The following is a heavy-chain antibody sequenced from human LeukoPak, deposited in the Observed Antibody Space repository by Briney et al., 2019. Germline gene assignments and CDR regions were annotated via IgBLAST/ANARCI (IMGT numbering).Heavy chain of an antibody. V-gene: IGHV3-53*01. CDR2: TYSGGNT. CDR1: GFTVSSSH. D-gene: IGHD2/OR15-2a*01. CDR3: ARGRDYFPIDY. J-gene: IGHJ4*02. Sequence: GGSLRLSCAASGFTVSSSHMTWVRQTPGKGLVWVSVTYSGGNTDYADSVKGRFTISRDNSRNTLYLQMSSLRVEDTAIYYCARGRDYFPIDYWGQGTFVIVSS.